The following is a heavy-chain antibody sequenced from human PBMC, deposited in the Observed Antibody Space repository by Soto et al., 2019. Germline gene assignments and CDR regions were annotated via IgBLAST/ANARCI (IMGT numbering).Heavy chain of an antibody. D-gene: IGHD4-17*01. J-gene: IGHJ3*02. CDR3: AKVGGYGGDAFDI. CDR1: GFTFSSYA. Sequence: EVQLLESGGGLVQPGGSLRLSCAASGFTFSSYAMSWVRQAPGKGLEWVSAISGSGGSTYYADSVKGRFTISRDNSKNTLYLQINSLRAEDTAVYYCAKVGGYGGDAFDIWGQGTMVTVSS. V-gene: IGHV3-23*01. CDR2: ISGSGGST.